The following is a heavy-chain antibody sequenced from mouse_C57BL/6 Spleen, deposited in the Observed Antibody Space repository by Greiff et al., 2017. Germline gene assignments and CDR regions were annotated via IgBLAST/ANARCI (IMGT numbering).Heavy chain of an antibody. D-gene: IGHD3-2*02. V-gene: IGHV1-42*01. J-gene: IGHJ2*01. Sequence: EVQLQQSGPELVKPGASVKISCKASGYSFTGYYMNWVKQSPEKSLEWIGEINPSTGGTTYNQKFKAKATLTVDKSSSTAYMQLKSLTSEDSAVYYCARMATAQASYYFDYWGQGTTLTVSS. CDR1: GYSFTGYY. CDR2: INPSTGGT. CDR3: ARMATAQASYYFDY.